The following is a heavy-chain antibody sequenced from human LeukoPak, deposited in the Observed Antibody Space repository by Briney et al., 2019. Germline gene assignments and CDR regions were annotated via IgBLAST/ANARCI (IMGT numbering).Heavy chain of an antibody. Sequence: ASVKVSCKASGYIFTDYYMHWVRQAPGQELGWMGRINPNSGGTNYAQKFQGRVTMTRDTSISTAYMELSRLRSDDTAVYYCARVAPLRLGELSFLRFWDYWGQGTLVSVSS. CDR3: ARVAPLRLGELSFLRFWDY. V-gene: IGHV1-2*06. J-gene: IGHJ4*02. CDR2: INPNSGGT. D-gene: IGHD3-16*02. CDR1: GYIFTDYY.